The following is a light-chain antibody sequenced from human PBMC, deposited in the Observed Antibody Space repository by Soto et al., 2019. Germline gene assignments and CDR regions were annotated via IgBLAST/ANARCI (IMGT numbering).Light chain of an antibody. CDR3: QQYNNWPPVT. CDR1: QSVSSN. CDR2: RAS. Sequence: EIVMTQSPATLSVSPGERATLSCRASQSVSSNVALYQQKHGQAPRLLIYRASTRATGVPARFSGSGSGTEFTLTISSLQSEDFAFYYCQQYNNWPPVTFGGGTKVEIK. V-gene: IGKV3-15*01. J-gene: IGKJ4*01.